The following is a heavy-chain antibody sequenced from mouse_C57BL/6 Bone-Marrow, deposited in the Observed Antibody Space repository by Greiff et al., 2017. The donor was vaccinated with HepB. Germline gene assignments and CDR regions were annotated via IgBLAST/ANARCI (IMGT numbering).Heavy chain of an antibody. CDR2: IHPNSGST. CDR3: ASYGRWYFDV. Sequence: VQLQQPGAELVKPGASVKLSCKASGYTFTSYWMHWVKQRPGQGLEWIGMIHPNSGSTNYNEKFKSKATLTVDKSSSTAYMQLSSLTSDDSAVYYCASYGRWYFDVWGTGTTVTVSS. V-gene: IGHV1-64*01. D-gene: IGHD1-1*01. CDR1: GYTFTSYW. J-gene: IGHJ1*03.